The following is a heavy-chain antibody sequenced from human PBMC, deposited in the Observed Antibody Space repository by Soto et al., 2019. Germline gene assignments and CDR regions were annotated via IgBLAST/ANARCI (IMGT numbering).Heavy chain of an antibody. V-gene: IGHV3-30*18. D-gene: IGHD6-13*01. J-gene: IGHJ4*02. CDR2: ISYDGSNK. CDR1: GFTFSSYG. Sequence: PGGSLRLSCAASGFTFSSYGMHWVRQAPGKGLEWVAVISYDGSNKYYADSVKGRFTISRDNSKNTLYLQMNSLRAEDTAVYYCAKDLRIAAVLGLGTDYWGQGTLVTVSS. CDR3: AKDLRIAAVLGLGTDY.